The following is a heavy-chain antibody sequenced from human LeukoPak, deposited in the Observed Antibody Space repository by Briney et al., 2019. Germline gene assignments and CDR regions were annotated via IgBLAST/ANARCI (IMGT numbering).Heavy chain of an antibody. J-gene: IGHJ3*02. CDR1: GFTFSSYG. D-gene: IGHD4-17*01. Sequence: GGSLRLSCAACGFTFSSYGMHWVRQAPGEGLEWVAVTWYDGSNKYYADSVKGRFTISRDNSKNTLYLQMNSLRAEDTAVYYCARDGDSGDAFDIWGQGTMVTVSS. CDR3: ARDGDSGDAFDI. V-gene: IGHV3-33*01. CDR2: TWYDGSNK.